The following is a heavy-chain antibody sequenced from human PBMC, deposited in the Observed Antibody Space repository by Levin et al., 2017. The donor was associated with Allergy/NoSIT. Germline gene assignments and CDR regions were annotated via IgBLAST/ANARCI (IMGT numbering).Heavy chain of an antibody. Sequence: GGSLRLSCAGSGFTFINAWMSWVRQAPGKGLEWIGQIKSKTDGGTTDYAAPVNGRFTISTDDSKNTLYLEMNSLKTEDTAVYYCRWFGVYFDYWGQGTLVTVSS. CDR2: IKSKTDGGTT. CDR1: GFTFINAW. V-gene: IGHV3-15*01. CDR3: RWFGVYFDY. D-gene: IGHD3-10*01. J-gene: IGHJ4*02.